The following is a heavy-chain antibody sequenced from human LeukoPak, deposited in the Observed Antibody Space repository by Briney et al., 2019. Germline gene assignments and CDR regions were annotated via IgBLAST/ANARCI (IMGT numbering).Heavy chain of an antibody. CDR2: IIPIFGTA. J-gene: IGHJ6*02. CDR1: GGTFSSYA. Sequence: SVKVSCQASGGTFSSYAISWFRRAPGQGLEWMGGIIPIFGTANYAQKFQGRVTITADESTSTAYMELSSLRSEDTAVYYCAFAYYDILTGYYKGHDYYGMDVWGQGTTVTVSS. V-gene: IGHV1-69*13. D-gene: IGHD3-9*01. CDR3: AFAYYDILTGYYKGHDYYGMDV.